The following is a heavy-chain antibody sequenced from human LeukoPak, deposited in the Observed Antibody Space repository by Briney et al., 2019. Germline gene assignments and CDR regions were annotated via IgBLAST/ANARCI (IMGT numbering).Heavy chain of an antibody. V-gene: IGHV4-59*01. CDR2: IYYTGST. D-gene: IGHD5-18*01. CDR3: ERKRYGSSGMDV. CDR1: GYSSGDYY. J-gene: IGHJ6*02. Sequence: SETLSLTCTVSGYSSGDYYWSWIRQPAGKGLAWVGHIYYTGSTTYNPPLKSRVTILIDPPKNQFSLQMNYVTAADTAVYRCERKRYGSSGMDVWGQGTTVTVSS.